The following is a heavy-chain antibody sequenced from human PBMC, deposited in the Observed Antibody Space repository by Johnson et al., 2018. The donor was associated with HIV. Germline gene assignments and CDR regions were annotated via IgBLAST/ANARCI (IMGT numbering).Heavy chain of an antibody. CDR1: GFTFSSYA. V-gene: IGHV3-23*04. CDR3: ARDKAMIVVVHDAFDI. J-gene: IGHJ3*02. CDR2: ISGSGGST. D-gene: IGHD3-22*01. Sequence: VQLVESGGGVVRPGGSLRLSCAASGFTFSSYAMSWVRQAPGKGLEWVSAISGSGGSTYYADSVKGRFTISRENAKNSLYLQMNSLRAEDTAVYYCARDKAMIVVVHDAFDIWGQGTMVTVSS.